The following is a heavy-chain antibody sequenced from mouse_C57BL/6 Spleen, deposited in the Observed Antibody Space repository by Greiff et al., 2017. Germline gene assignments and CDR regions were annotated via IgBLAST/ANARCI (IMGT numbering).Heavy chain of an antibody. J-gene: IGHJ1*03. CDR1: GYTFTSYW. Sequence: QVQLQQPGAELVMPGASVKLSCKASGYTFTSYWMHWVKQRPGQGLEWIGEIDPSDSYTNYNQKFKGKSTLTVDKSSSTAYMQLSSLTSEDSAVYYCARSFGGYFDVWGTWTTVTVSS. CDR2: IDPSDSYT. CDR3: ARSFGGYFDV. V-gene: IGHV1-69*01.